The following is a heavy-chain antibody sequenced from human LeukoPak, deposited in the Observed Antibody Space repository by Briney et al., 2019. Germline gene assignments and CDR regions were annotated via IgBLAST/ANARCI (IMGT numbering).Heavy chain of an antibody. CDR1: GFTFSSYG. CDR3: AKDRAYLGSY. J-gene: IGHJ4*02. D-gene: IGHD1-26*01. Sequence: GGSLRLSCAASGFTFSSYGMHWVRQAPGKGLEWVAVISSDGSNKYYTDSVKGRLTISRDNSKNTLYLQMSSLTVEDTAVYYCAKDRAYLGSYWGQGTLVTVSS. CDR2: ISSDGSNK. V-gene: IGHV3-30*18.